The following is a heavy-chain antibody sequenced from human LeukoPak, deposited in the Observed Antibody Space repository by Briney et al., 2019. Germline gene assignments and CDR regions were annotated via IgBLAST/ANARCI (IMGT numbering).Heavy chain of an antibody. Sequence: GGSLRLSCAASGFTFSSYGIHWVRQAPGKGLEWVAYIRYDGSSKYYADSVRGRFTISRDNSKNTVYLQMNSLRAEDTAVYYCGEGTEVVPAVVDYWGQGTLVTVSS. J-gene: IGHJ4*02. V-gene: IGHV3-30*02. CDR2: IRYDGSSK. CDR3: GEGTEVVPAVVDY. D-gene: IGHD2-2*01. CDR1: GFTFSSYG.